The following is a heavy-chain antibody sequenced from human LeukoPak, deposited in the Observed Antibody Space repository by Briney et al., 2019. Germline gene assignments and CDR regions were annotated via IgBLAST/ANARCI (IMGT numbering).Heavy chain of an antibody. CDR3: AALGYCSSTSCYGGFDY. CDR2: INPSGGST. Sequence: ASVKVSCKASGYTFTSYYMHWVRQAPGQGLEWMGIINPSGGSTSYAQKFQGRVTMTRDTSTSTVYMELSSLRSEDTAVYYCAALGYCSSTSCYGGFDYWGQGTLVTVSS. V-gene: IGHV1-46*01. D-gene: IGHD2-2*01. J-gene: IGHJ4*02. CDR1: GYTFTSYY.